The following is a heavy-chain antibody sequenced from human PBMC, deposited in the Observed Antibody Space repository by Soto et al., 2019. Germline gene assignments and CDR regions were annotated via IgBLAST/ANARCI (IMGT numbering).Heavy chain of an antibody. D-gene: IGHD3-9*01. Sequence: SETLSITCTVSGGSISSYYCSWIRQPTGKGLEWIGYIYYSGSTNYNPSLKSRVTISVDTSKNQFSLKLSSVTAADTAVYYCARYLTGYYPHYFDYWGQGTLVTVSS. CDR3: ARYLTGYYPHYFDY. J-gene: IGHJ4*02. CDR1: GGSISSYY. V-gene: IGHV4-59*01. CDR2: IYYSGST.